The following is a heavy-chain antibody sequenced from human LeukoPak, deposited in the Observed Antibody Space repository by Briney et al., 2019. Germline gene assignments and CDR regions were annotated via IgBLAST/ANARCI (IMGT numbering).Heavy chain of an antibody. CDR1: GYTFTSYG. Sequence: GASVKVSCKASGYTFTSYGISWVRQAPGQGLEWMGWISAYNGNTNYAQKLQGRVTMTTDTSTSTAYMELRSLRSDDTAVYYCARVVTIFGVVIHGHFDYWGQGTLVTVSP. D-gene: IGHD3-3*01. J-gene: IGHJ4*02. CDR3: ARVVTIFGVVIHGHFDY. V-gene: IGHV1-18*01. CDR2: ISAYNGNT.